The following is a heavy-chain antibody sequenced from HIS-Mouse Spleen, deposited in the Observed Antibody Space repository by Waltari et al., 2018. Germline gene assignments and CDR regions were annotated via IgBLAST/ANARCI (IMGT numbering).Heavy chain of an antibody. CDR3: AREIPYSSSWYDWYFDL. V-gene: IGHV4-39*07. D-gene: IGHD6-13*01. J-gene: IGHJ2*01. Sequence: QLQLQESGPGLVKPSETLSLTCTVSGGSISSSSYYWGWIRPPPGKGLAWIGSIYYSGSTYYTPSLKSRVNISVDTSKNQFSLKLSSVTAADTAVYYCAREIPYSSSWYDWYFDLWGRGTLVTVSS. CDR2: IYYSGST. CDR1: GGSISSSSYY.